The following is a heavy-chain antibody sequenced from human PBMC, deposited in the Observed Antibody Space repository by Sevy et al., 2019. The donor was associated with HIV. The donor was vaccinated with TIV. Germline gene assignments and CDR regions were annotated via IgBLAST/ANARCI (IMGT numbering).Heavy chain of an antibody. CDR3: ARDATVPPYGSGSYYTLGRYYYMDV. J-gene: IGHJ6*03. CDR1: GYTFTGYY. V-gene: IGHV1-2*02. Sequence: ASVKVSCKASGYTFTGYYMHWVRQAPGQGLEWMGWINPNSGGTNYAQKFQGRVTMTRDTSISTAYMELSRLRSDDTAVYYCARDATVPPYGSGSYYTLGRYYYMDVWGKGTTVTVSS. D-gene: IGHD3-10*01. CDR2: INPNSGGT.